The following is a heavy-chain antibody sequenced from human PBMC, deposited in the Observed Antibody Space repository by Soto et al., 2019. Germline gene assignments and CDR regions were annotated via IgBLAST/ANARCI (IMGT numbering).Heavy chain of an antibody. Sequence: SVKVSCKASGGTFSSYAISWVRQAPGQGLEWMGGIIPIFGTANYAQKFQGRVTITADESTSTAYMELSSLRSEGTAVYYCARDPDYGDYPRWFDPWGQGTLVTVSS. CDR1: GGTFSSYA. CDR3: ARDPDYGDYPRWFDP. J-gene: IGHJ5*02. V-gene: IGHV1-69*13. CDR2: IIPIFGTA. D-gene: IGHD4-17*01.